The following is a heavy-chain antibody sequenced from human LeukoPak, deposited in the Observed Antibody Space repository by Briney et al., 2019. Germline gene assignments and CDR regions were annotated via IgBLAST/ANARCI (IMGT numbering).Heavy chain of an antibody. CDR1: GFTFSDYY. V-gene: IGHV3-66*04. J-gene: IGHJ4*02. CDR3: ACQVAVAGRILFDY. D-gene: IGHD6-19*01. CDR2: IYSSGST. Sequence: PGGSLRLSCAASGFTFSDYYMSWIRQAPGKGLEWVSVIYSSGSTYYADSVKGRFTISRDNSKNTLYLQMNSLRAEDTAVYYCACQVAVAGRILFDYWGQGTLVTVSS.